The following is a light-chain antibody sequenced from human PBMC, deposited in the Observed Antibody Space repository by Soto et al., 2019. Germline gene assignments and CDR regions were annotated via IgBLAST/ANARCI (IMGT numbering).Light chain of an antibody. Sequence: DVRITRSPSTQSEYVGDRVAITCRASDNIVHWVAWYQQKPGKAPKLLIYKAANLADEVPSRFAGSGSGTDFTLTITRLQPDDFATYYCQHYNSFSSTFGQGTKLDI. CDR2: KAA. CDR3: QHYNSFSST. J-gene: IGKJ1*01. CDR1: DNIVHW. V-gene: IGKV1-5*03.